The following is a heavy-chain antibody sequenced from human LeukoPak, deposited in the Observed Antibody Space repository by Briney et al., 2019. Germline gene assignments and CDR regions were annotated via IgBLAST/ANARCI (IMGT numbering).Heavy chain of an antibody. CDR3: ARDIRVDYGHYCYGMDV. Sequence: SAKVSCKASGGTFSSYTISWVRQAPGQGLEWMGRIIPMVGVANYAQKFQGRVTIIADKSTSTAYMELSSLRSEDTAVYYCARDIRVDYGHYCYGMDVWGQGTTVTVSS. CDR2: IIPMVGVA. D-gene: IGHD4-17*01. J-gene: IGHJ6*02. CDR1: GGTFSSYT. V-gene: IGHV1-69*04.